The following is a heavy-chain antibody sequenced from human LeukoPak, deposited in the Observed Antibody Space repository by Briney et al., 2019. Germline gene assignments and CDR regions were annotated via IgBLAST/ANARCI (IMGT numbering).Heavy chain of an antibody. CDR1: GFTVSSNY. CDR2: ISHDGSNK. D-gene: IGHD1-26*01. Sequence: GGSLRLSCAASGFTVSSNYMSWVRQAPGKGLEWVAVISHDGSNKYYAESVKGRFTISRDNSKNTLYLQMNSLRGEDTAVYYCARDLSGRFCFDYWGQGTLVTVSA. J-gene: IGHJ4*02. V-gene: IGHV3-30-3*01. CDR3: ARDLSGRFCFDY.